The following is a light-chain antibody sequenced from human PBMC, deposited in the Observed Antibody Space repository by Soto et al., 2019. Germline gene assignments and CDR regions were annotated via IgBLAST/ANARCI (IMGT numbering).Light chain of an antibody. CDR2: GAS. CDR1: QSISSSY. J-gene: IGKJ1*01. V-gene: IGKV3-20*01. CDR3: HEYGSARAWT. Sequence: EIVLTQSPGTLSLFPGERATLSCRASQSISSSYLAWYQQKPGQAPSLLIHGASNRATGIPDRFSGAGSGTDVTLTISRLEPEDFAVYYCHEYGSARAWTLGQEIKVEIK.